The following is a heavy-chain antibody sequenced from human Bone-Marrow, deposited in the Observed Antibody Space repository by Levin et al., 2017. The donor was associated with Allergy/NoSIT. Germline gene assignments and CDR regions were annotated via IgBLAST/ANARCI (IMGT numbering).Heavy chain of an antibody. CDR3: ARGDSSSWYGTFDY. J-gene: IGHJ4*02. Sequence: GESLKISCAASGFTFSSYWMSWVRQAPGKGLEWVANIKQDGSEKYYVDSVKGRFTISRDNAKNSLYLQMNSLRAEDTAVYYCARGDSSSWYGTFDYWGQGTLVTVSS. CDR1: GFTFSSYW. V-gene: IGHV3-7*04. CDR2: IKQDGSEK. D-gene: IGHD6-13*01.